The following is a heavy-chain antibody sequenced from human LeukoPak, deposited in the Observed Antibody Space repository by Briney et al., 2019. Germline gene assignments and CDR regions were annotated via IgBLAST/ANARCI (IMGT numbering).Heavy chain of an antibody. CDR3: ARVKGSGSSPIDAFDI. D-gene: IGHD3-10*01. CDR1: GGSISSYY. V-gene: IGHV4-59*01. CDR2: IYYSGST. J-gene: IGHJ3*02. Sequence: SETLSLTCTVSGGSISSYYWSWIRQPPGKGLEWIGYIYYSGSTNYNPSLKSRVTISVDTSKNQFSLKLSSVTATDTAVYYCARVKGSGSSPIDAFDIWGQGTMVTVSS.